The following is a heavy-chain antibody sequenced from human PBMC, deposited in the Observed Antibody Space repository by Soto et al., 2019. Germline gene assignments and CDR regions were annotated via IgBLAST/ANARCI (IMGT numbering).Heavy chain of an antibody. CDR3: ARGQEGVVATH. D-gene: IGHD5-12*01. CDR2: VKDGGHT. Sequence: QVQLQQWGAGLLKPSETLSLKCAVTGGSLSGYYWSWIRQPPGKGLEWIGEVKDGGHTNYSPSLRGRVTTSSATSNNQFSLRLNSVTAADTGVYYCARGQEGVVATHWDHGSLVTVSS. CDR1: GGSLSGYY. J-gene: IGHJ4*01. V-gene: IGHV4-34*01.